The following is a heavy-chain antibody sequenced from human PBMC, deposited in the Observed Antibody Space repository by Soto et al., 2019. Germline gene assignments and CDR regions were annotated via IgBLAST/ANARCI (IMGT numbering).Heavy chain of an antibody. D-gene: IGHD5-18*01. CDR1: GYTFTSYG. CDR2: ISAYNGNT. Sequence: QVQLVQSGAEVKKPGASVKVSCKASGYTFTSYGISWVRQAPGQGLEWMGWISAYNGNTNYAQKIHGRLTMTTDTSPPPAYMELRSLRSADTAVYYCASSLLVGYGLEGESDWGQGTLVTVSS. J-gene: IGHJ4*02. CDR3: ASSLLVGYGLEGESD. V-gene: IGHV1-18*01.